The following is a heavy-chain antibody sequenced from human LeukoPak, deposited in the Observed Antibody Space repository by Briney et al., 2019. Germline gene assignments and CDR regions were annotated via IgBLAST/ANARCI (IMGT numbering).Heavy chain of an antibody. CDR1: GFTFSSYA. D-gene: IGHD5-18*01. CDR3: AKTGGYSYGLYYFDY. J-gene: IGHJ4*02. CDR2: ISGSGGST. Sequence: GGSLRLSCAASGFTFSSYAMSWVRQAPGKGLEWVSAISGSGGSTYYADSVKGRFTISRDNSENTLYLQMNSLGAEDTAVYYCAKTGGYSYGLYYFDYWGQGTLVTVSS. V-gene: IGHV3-23*01.